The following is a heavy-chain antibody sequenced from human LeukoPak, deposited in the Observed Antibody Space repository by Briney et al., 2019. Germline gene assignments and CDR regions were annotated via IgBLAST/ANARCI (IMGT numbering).Heavy chain of an antibody. V-gene: IGHV3-30*01. D-gene: IGHD3-10*01. CDR3: ARAGVY. Sequence: GGSLRLSCAASGFTFSSYAMHWVRQAPGKGLEWVAVISYDGSNKYYADSVKGRFTISRDNSKNTLYLQMNSLRAEDTAVYYCARAGVYWGRGTLVTVSS. CDR1: GFTFSSYA. CDR2: ISYDGSNK. J-gene: IGHJ4*02.